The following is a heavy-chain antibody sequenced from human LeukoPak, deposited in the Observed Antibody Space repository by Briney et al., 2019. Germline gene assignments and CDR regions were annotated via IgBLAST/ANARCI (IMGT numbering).Heavy chain of an antibody. V-gene: IGHV4-34*01. J-gene: IGHJ4*02. D-gene: IGHD2-2*01. CDR2: INHSGST. Sequence: SETLSLTCAVYGGSFSGYCWSWIRQPPGKGLEWIGEINHSGSTNYNPSLKSRVTISVDTSKNQFSLKLSSVTAADTAVYYCARSGGVVVPAARNFDYWGQGTLVTVPS. CDR3: ARSGGVVVPAARNFDY. CDR1: GGSFSGYC.